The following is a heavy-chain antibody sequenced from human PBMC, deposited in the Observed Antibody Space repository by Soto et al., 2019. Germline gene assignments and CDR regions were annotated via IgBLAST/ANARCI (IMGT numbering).Heavy chain of an antibody. D-gene: IGHD5-18*01. CDR3: ARFAMVRGKNDY. V-gene: IGHV4-31*03. CDR2: IYYSGST. CDR1: GGSISSCGYY. Sequence: SETLSLTCTVSGGSISSCGYYWSWIRHHPGKGLEWIGYIYYSGSTYYNPSLKSRVTISVDTSKNQFSLKLSSVTAADTAVYYCARFAMVRGKNDYWGQGTLVTVSS. J-gene: IGHJ4*02.